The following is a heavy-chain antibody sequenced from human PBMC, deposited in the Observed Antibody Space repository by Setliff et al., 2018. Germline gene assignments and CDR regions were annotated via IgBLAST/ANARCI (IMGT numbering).Heavy chain of an antibody. CDR3: ASSPSASSGWYYLYYYYYMDV. J-gene: IGHJ6*03. Sequence: GGSLRLSCAASGFTFSTYRMHWVRQAPGKGLEWVAIIWDDGGYKYHADSVKGRFTISRDNSKNTLYLQMNSLRPEDTAVYYCASSPSASSGWYYLYYYYYMDVWGKGTTVTVSS. V-gene: IGHV3-33*08. D-gene: IGHD6-19*01. CDR2: IWDDGGYK. CDR1: GFTFSTYR.